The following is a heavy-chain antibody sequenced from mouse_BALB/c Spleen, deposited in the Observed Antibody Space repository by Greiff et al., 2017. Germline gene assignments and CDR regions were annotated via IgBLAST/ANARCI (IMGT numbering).Heavy chain of an antibody. CDR3: ARWEGYFYAMDY. Sequence: EVKLQESGGGLVKPGGSLKLSCAASGFTFSSYAMSWVRQTPEKRLEWVASISSGGSTYYPASRKGRLTITSNNTRNILYLQMSSLRSEDTAVYYCARWEGYFYAMDYWGQGTSVTVSS. CDR2: ISSGGST. CDR1: GFTFSSYA. D-gene: IGHD2-14*01. V-gene: IGHV5-6-5*01. J-gene: IGHJ4*01.